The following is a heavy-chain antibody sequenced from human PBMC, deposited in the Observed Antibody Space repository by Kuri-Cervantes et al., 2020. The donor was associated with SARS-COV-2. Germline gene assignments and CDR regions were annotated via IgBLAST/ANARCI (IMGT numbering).Heavy chain of an antibody. CDR2: IIPILGTA. J-gene: IGHJ3*02. V-gene: IGHV1-69*04. D-gene: IGHD2-2*01. CDR3: AREGYCSSTSCSQGGPYAFDI. CDR1: GGTFSSYA. Sequence: SVKVSCKASGGTFSSYAISWVRQAPGQGLEWMGRIIPILGTANYAQKFQGRVTITADKSTSTAYMELSSLRSEDTAVYYCAREGYCSSTSCSQGGPYAFDIWGQGTMVTVSS.